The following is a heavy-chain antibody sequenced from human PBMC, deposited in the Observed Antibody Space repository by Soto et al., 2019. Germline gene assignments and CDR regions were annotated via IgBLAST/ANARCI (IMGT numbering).Heavy chain of an antibody. CDR2: IYHSGST. J-gene: IGHJ5*02. D-gene: IGHD3-22*01. CDR1: GGSISSSNW. Sequence: QVQLQESGPGLVKPSGTLSLTCAVSGGSISSSNWWSWVRQPPGKGLEWIGEIYHSGSTNYNPSLKSRVTISVDKSKSQFSLKLSSVTAADTAVYYCARRLAYYYDSSGYNPFDPWGQGTLVTVSS. V-gene: IGHV4-4*02. CDR3: ARRLAYYYDSSGYNPFDP.